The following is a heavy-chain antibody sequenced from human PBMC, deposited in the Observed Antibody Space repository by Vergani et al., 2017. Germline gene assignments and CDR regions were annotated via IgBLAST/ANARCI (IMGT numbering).Heavy chain of an antibody. J-gene: IGHJ4*02. V-gene: IGHV4-59*01. Sequence: QVQLQESGPGLVKPSETLSLTCTVSGGSISSYYWSWIRQPPGKGLEWIGYIYYSGSTNYNPSLKSRVTISVDTSKNQFSLKLSSVTAADTAVYYCARARSGFDYWSQGTLVTVSS. D-gene: IGHD3-3*01. CDR3: ARARSGFDY. CDR1: GGSISSYY. CDR2: IYYSGST.